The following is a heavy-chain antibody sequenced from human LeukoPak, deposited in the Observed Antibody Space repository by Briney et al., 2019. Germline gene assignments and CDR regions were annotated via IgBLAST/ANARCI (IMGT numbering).Heavy chain of an antibody. CDR2: VYYGRTT. CDR1: AGSFISSSHH. V-gene: IGHV4-39*01. Sequence: SEALSLTCTVSAGSFISSSHHWGWIRQSPGKGLEWIGTVYYGRTTYYNPSLDGRVTISLDTSANHFSLQLNSVTAADTAVYYCVRHDGRGGATMGAFDSWGQGSLVTVSS. J-gene: IGHJ5*01. CDR3: VRHDGRGGATMGAFDS. D-gene: IGHD5-12*01.